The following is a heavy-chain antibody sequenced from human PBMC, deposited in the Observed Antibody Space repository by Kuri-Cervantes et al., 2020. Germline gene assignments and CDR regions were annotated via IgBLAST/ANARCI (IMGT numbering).Heavy chain of an antibody. V-gene: IGHV1-2*04. J-gene: IGHJ4*02. CDR2: SNPNSGGT. CDR1: GYFFTGYY. Sequence: ASVKVSCKTSGYFFTGYYIHWVRQAPGQGLEWMAWSNPNSGGTNYAQKFQGWVTMTRDTSISTTYMELSRLRSDDTAVYYCARGFDCTNGVCYIGGIDYWGQGTLVTVSS. CDR3: ARGFDCTNGVCYIGGIDY. D-gene: IGHD2-8*01.